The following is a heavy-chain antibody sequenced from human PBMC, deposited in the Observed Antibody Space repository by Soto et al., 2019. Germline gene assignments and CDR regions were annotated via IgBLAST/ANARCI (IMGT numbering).Heavy chain of an antibody. V-gene: IGHV4-30-2*01. D-gene: IGHD3-10*01. CDR2: IYHSGST. Sequence: SSETLSLTCAVSGGSISSGGYSWGWIRQPPGEGLEWIGYIYHSGSTYYNPSLKSRVTISVDRSKNQFSLKLSSVTAADTAVYYCARRITMVRGVIDNWFDPWGQGTLVTVSS. CDR1: GGSISSGGYS. J-gene: IGHJ5*02. CDR3: ARRITMVRGVIDNWFDP.